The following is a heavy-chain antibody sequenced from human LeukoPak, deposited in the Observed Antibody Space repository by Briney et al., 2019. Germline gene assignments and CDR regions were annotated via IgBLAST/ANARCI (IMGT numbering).Heavy chain of an antibody. V-gene: IGHV3-7*01. CDR3: ARDILANYYGSGNDY. Sequence: PGGSLRLSCAASGFTFSRYCMSWVRQAPGKGLEWVANIKEDSSETYYVDSVKGRFTISRDSAKNSLYLQMNSLRAEDTAVYFCARDILANYYGSGNDYWGQGTLVTVSS. D-gene: IGHD3-10*01. CDR1: GFTFSRYC. CDR2: IKEDSSET. J-gene: IGHJ4*02.